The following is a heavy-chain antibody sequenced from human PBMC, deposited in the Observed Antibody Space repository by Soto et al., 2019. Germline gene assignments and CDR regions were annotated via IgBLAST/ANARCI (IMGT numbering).Heavy chain of an antibody. Sequence: QITLKESGPPLVKPTETLTLTCTVSGFSLSTNGVGVGWIRQPPGTALEWLALIYWDNDQYYSPSLKSRLSIRSDDSRNQVVLTVTNVDPMDTATYYCAHRGPKGAGAFEIWGQGTMVTVSS. CDR2: IYWDNDQ. CDR1: GFSLSTNGVG. CDR3: AHRGPKGAGAFEI. J-gene: IGHJ3*02. V-gene: IGHV2-5*02.